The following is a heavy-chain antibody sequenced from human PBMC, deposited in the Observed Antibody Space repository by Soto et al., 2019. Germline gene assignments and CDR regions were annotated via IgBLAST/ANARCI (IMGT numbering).Heavy chain of an antibody. CDR3: ARLKGPDSRSPYWFDP. V-gene: IGHV5-51*01. CDR1: GYSFTTYW. J-gene: IGHJ5*02. CDR2: IYPVDSDT. Sequence: PGESLKISCKGSGYSFTTYWIGWVRQMPGKGLEWMGIIYPVDSDTRYSPSFQGQVTISADKSISTAYLQWSSLKASDTAMYYCARLKGPDSRSPYWFDPSGQGTLVTVSS. D-gene: IGHD2-15*01.